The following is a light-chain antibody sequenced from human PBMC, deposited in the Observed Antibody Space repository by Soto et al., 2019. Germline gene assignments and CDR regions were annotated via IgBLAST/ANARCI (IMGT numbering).Light chain of an antibody. CDR1: QGIAPY. CDR3: QKYNSAPLT. Sequence: DVQMTQSPSSLSASVGDRVTITCRASQGIAPYLAWFQQKPGKVPKLLIYAASTLQSGVPSRFSGSGSGADFTLTISCLQPEDVGTYYCQKYNSAPLTFGGGTKVEIK. V-gene: IGKV1-27*01. J-gene: IGKJ4*01. CDR2: AAS.